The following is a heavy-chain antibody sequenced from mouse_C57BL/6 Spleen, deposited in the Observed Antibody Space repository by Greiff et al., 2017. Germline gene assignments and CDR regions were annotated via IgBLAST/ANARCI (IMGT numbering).Heavy chain of an antibody. V-gene: IGHV1-50*01. Sequence: QVQLKQPGAELVKPGASVKLSCKASGYTFPSYWLQWVKQRPGQGLEWIGEIDPSVSYTNYNQKFKGKAPLPVDTSSIAAYVQLGCLTSGGSAVYYCARGPYYCSSSPYWYFDVWGTGTTVTVSS. CDR1: GYTFPSYW. J-gene: IGHJ1*03. CDR3: ARGPYYCSSSPYWYFDV. CDR2: IDPSVSYT. D-gene: IGHD1-1*01.